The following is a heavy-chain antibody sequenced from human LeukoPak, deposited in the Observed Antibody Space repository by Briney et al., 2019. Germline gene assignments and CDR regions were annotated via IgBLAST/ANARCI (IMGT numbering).Heavy chain of an antibody. V-gene: IGHV4-34*01. CDR3: ARGPV. J-gene: IGHJ3*01. Sequence: SEALSLTCAVYGGSFSGYSWNWIRQPPGKGLEWIGEINHSGSTNYSPSLKSRVTISLDTSKNRFSLKLSSVTAADTAVYYCARGPVWGQGTMVTVSS. CDR1: GGSFSGYS. CDR2: INHSGST.